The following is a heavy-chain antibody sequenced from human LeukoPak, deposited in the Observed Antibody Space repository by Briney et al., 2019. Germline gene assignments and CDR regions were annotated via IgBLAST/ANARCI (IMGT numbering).Heavy chain of an antibody. V-gene: IGHV1-69*04. Sequence: EASVKVSCNASGGTFSSYAISWVRQAPGQGLEWMGRIIPILGIANYAQKFQGRVTITADKSTSTAYMELSSLRSEDTAVYYCASHHGERDYWGQGTLVTVSS. CDR2: IIPILGIA. CDR3: ASHHGERDY. J-gene: IGHJ4*02. D-gene: IGHD3-10*01. CDR1: GGTFSSYA.